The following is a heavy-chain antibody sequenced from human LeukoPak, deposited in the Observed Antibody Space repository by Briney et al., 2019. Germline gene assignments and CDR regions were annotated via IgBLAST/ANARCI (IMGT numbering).Heavy chain of an antibody. Sequence: SVKVSCKASGGTFSSYAISWVRQAPGQGLEWMGGIIPIFGTANYAQKFQGRVTITADESTSTAYMELSSLRSEDTAVYYCARDGRGTVSTFQHWGQGTLVTVSS. CDR1: GGTFSSYA. CDR2: IIPIFGTA. V-gene: IGHV1-69*01. J-gene: IGHJ1*01. CDR3: ARDGRGTVSTFQH. D-gene: IGHD4-11*01.